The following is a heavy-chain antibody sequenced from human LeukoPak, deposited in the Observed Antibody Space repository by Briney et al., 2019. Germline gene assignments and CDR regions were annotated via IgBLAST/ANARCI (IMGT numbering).Heavy chain of an antibody. CDR3: ANGETSRFDY. Sequence: GGSLRLSCAASGFTFSSYGMHWVRQAPGKGLEWVAVISYDGSNKYYADSVKGRFTISRDNSKNTLYLQMNSLSFEDTAVYYCANGETSRFDYWGQGTLVTVSS. J-gene: IGHJ4*02. V-gene: IGHV3-30*18. CDR1: GFTFSSYG. D-gene: IGHD2-2*01. CDR2: ISYDGSNK.